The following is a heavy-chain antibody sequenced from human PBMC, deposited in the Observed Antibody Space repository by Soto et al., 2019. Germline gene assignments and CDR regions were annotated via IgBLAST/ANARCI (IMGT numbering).Heavy chain of an antibody. J-gene: IGHJ4*02. V-gene: IGHV3-21*01. CDR2: ISSSSSYI. Sequence: LRLSCAASGFTFSSYSMNWVRQAPGRGLEWVSSISSSSSYIYYADSVKGRFTISRDNAKNSLYLQMNSLRAEDTAVYYCARTVATIPGGGFDYWGQGTLVTVSS. D-gene: IGHD5-12*01. CDR1: GFTFSSYS. CDR3: ARTVATIPGGGFDY.